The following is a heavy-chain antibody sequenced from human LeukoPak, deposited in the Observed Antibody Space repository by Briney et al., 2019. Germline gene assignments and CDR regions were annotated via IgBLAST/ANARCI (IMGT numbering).Heavy chain of an antibody. CDR3: ASPYSSSWYGTDY. Sequence: SETLSLTCTVSGYSISSGYYWGWIRQPPGKGLEWIESIYYSGSTYYNPSLKSRVTISVDTSKNQFSLKLSSVTAADTAVYYCASPYSSSWYGTDYWGQGTLVTVSS. D-gene: IGHD6-13*01. V-gene: IGHV4-38-2*02. CDR2: IYYSGST. CDR1: GYSISSGYY. J-gene: IGHJ4*02.